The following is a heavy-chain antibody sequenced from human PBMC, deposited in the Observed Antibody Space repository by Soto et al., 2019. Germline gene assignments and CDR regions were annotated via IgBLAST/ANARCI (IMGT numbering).Heavy chain of an antibody. V-gene: IGHV4-31*03. CDR2: IYYSGST. Sequence: PSETLSLTCTVSGGSISSGGYYWSWIRQHPGKGLEWIGYIYYSGSTNYNPSLKSRVTISVDTSKNQFSLKLSSVTAADTAVYYCARARLQVSSGWQRKIYYFDYWGQGTLVTVSS. CDR3: ARARLQVSSGWQRKIYYFDY. J-gene: IGHJ4*02. D-gene: IGHD6-19*01. CDR1: GGSISSGGYY.